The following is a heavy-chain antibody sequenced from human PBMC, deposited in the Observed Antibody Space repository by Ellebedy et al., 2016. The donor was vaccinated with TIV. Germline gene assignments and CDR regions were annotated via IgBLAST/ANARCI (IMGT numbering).Heavy chain of an antibody. CDR3: ARLADLWFGEIFD. V-gene: IGHV3-69-1*01. D-gene: IGHD3-10*01. J-gene: IGHJ4*02. CDR2: ITDSSRT. Sequence: GGSLRLSCAASGFSFSDYHMSWIRQAPGKGLEWVSSITDSSRTFYRDSVKGRFTISRDNAKHSLYLEMSSLRVEDTAVYYCARLADLWFGEIFDWGQGTLVTVSS. CDR1: GFSFSDYH.